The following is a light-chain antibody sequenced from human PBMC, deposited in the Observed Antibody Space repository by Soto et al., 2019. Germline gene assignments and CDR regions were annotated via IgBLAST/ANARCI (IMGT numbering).Light chain of an antibody. CDR1: SSDIGGYNY. CDR3: SSYISASTVV. J-gene: IGLJ3*02. V-gene: IGLV2-14*01. CDR2: EVS. Sequence: QSVLTQPASVSGSPGQAIAVSFTGTSSDIGGYNYVSWYQQHPGKAPKLMIYEVSNRPSGVANRFSASKSGNTASLTISVLQAEGEADYFCSSYISASTVVFGGGTQLTVL.